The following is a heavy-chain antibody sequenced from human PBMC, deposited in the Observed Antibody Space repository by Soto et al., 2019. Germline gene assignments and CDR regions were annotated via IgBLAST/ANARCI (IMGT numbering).Heavy chain of an antibody. Sequence: QVQLVQSGAEVKKPGASVKVSCKASGYTFTSYGISWVRQAPGQGLEWMGWISAYNGNTNYAQKLQGRVTMTTDTSTSTAYMELRSLRSDDTAVYCCARVTTVGELFELYYYYYGMDVWGQGTTVTVSS. J-gene: IGHJ6*02. CDR2: ISAYNGNT. D-gene: IGHD3-10*01. V-gene: IGHV1-18*01. CDR3: ARVTTVGELFELYYYYYGMDV. CDR1: GYTFTSYG.